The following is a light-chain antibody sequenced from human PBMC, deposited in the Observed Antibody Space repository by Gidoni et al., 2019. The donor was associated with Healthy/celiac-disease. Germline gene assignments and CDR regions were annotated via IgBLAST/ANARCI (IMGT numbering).Light chain of an antibody. CDR1: QSLLHSIGYNY. CDR3: MRALPTPYT. CDR2: LGS. V-gene: IGKV2-28*01. Sequence: DIVMSQSPLPLPLTPGEPAPISRRSSQSLLHSIGYNYLDWYLQKRGHSPQLLISLGSNRASGVPDRFSGSGSGTDFTLRSSRVEAEAVGVYYCMRALPTPYTFGQGTKLEIK. J-gene: IGKJ2*01.